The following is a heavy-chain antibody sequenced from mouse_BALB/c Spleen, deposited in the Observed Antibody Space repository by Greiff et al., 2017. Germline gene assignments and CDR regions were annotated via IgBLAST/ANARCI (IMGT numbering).Heavy chain of an antibody. CDR1: GFNIKDTY. V-gene: IGHV14-3*02. Sequence: VQLQQSGAELVKPGASVKLSCTASGFNIKDTYMHWVKQRPEQGLGWIGRIEPANGNTKYDPKFQGKATITADTSSNTAYLQLSSLTSEDTAVYYCARSGYDSRFAYWGQGTLVTVSA. CDR3: ARSGYDSRFAY. J-gene: IGHJ3*01. D-gene: IGHD2-4*01. CDR2: IEPANGNT.